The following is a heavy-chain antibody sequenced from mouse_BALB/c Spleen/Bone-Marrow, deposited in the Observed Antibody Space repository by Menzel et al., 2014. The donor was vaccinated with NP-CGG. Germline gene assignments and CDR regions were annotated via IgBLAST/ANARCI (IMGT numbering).Heavy chain of an antibody. J-gene: IGHJ4*01. V-gene: IGHV1-69*02. CDR3: ARWLLRYYAMED. CDR1: GYTFTSYW. D-gene: IGHD2-3*01. Sequence: QVQLKQSGAELVKPGASVKLSCKASGYTFTSYWMHWVKQRPGQGLEWIGEIDPSDSYTNYNQKFKGKATLTVDKSSSTAYMQLGSLTSEDSAVYFCARWLLRYYAMEDWGQGTSVTVSS. CDR2: IDPSDSYT.